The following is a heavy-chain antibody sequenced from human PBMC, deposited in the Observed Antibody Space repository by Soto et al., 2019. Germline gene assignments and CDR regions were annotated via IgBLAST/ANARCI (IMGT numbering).Heavy chain of an antibody. Sequence: ASVKVSCKASGYTFTSYDINWVRQATGQGLEWMGWMNPNSGNTGYAQKFQGRVTMTRNTSISTAYMELSSLRSEDTAVYYCARGSAGTTMWDYWGQGTLVTVSS. CDR2: MNPNSGNT. V-gene: IGHV1-8*01. J-gene: IGHJ4*02. CDR1: GYTFTSYD. D-gene: IGHD1-7*01. CDR3: ARGSAGTTMWDY.